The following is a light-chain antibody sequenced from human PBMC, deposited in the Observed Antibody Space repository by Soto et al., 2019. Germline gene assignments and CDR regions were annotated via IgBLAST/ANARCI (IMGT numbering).Light chain of an antibody. CDR3: QHYNSYSEA. Sequence: DIQMTQSPSTLSASVGDRVTITCRASQTISSWLAWYQQKPGKAPKLLIYKASTLKSGVPSRFSGSGSGTEFTLTISSLQPDEFATYDCQHYNSYSEAFGQGTKV. CDR2: KAS. J-gene: IGKJ1*01. CDR1: QTISSW. V-gene: IGKV1-5*03.